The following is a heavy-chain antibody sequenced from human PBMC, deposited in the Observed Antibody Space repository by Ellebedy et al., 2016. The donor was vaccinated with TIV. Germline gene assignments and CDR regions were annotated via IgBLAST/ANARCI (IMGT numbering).Heavy chain of an antibody. CDR1: GFTFSSYW. V-gene: IGHV3-7*01. CDR2: IKQDGSEK. Sequence: GESLKISXAASGFTFSSYWMSWVRQAPGKGLEWVANIKQDGSEKYYVDSVKGRFTISRDNAKNSLYLQMNSLRAEDTAVYYCAKGGYSYAYWGQGTLVTVSS. D-gene: IGHD5-18*01. J-gene: IGHJ4*02. CDR3: AKGGYSYAY.